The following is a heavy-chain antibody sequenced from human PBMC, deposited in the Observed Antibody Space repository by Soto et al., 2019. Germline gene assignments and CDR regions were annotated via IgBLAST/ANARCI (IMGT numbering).Heavy chain of an antibody. V-gene: IGHV3-66*01. CDR2: IYSGGST. CDR3: ATVGYSGYDLYYYGMDV. D-gene: IGHD5-12*01. J-gene: IGHJ6*02. Sequence: GGSLRLSCAASGFTVSSNYMSWVRQAPGKGLEWVSVIYSGGSTYYADSVKGRFTISRDNSKNTLYLQMNSLRAEDTAVYYCATVGYSGYDLYYYGMDVWGQGTTVTVSS. CDR1: GFTVSSNY.